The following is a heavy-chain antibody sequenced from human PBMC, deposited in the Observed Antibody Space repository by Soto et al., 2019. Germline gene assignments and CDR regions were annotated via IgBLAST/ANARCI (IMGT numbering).Heavy chain of an antibody. J-gene: IGHJ6*02. Sequence: PGGSLRLSCAASGFTFSSYSMNWVRQAPGKGLEWVSSISSSSSYIYYADSVKGRFTISRDNAKNSLYLQMNSLRAEDTAVYYCARDRPFGMTFMDVWGQGTTVTVSS. CDR2: ISSSSSYI. V-gene: IGHV3-21*01. CDR1: GFTFSSYS. CDR3: ARDRPFGMTFMDV. D-gene: IGHD3-16*01.